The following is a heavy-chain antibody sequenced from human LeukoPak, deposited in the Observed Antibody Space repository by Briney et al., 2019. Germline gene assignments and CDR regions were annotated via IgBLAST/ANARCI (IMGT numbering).Heavy chain of an antibody. J-gene: IGHJ4*02. CDR2: VYYSGNT. D-gene: IGHD2-15*01. V-gene: IGHV4-38-2*01. CDR3: PRSHGLGTSGKPFDL. Sequence: SETLSLTCDVSGYSINNGYVWGWIRQAPGKGLEWIGSVYYSGNTFYNPSLKSRVSITKDTSRSQFSLRLSSVTASDAALYYCPRSHGLGTSGKPFDLCGQGTLVSVSS. CDR1: GYSINNGYV.